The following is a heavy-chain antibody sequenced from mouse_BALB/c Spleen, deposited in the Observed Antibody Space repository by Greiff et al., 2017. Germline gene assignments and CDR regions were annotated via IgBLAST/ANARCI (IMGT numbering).Heavy chain of an antibody. V-gene: IGHV1-4*01. CDR3: ARDVDFDY. J-gene: IGHJ2*01. CDR2: INPSSGYT. CDR1: GYTFTSHT. Sequence: QVQLQQSGAELARPGASVKMSCKASGYTFTSHTMHWVKQRPGQGLEWIGYINPSSGYTNYNQKFKDKATLTADKSSSTAYMQLSSLTSEDSAVYYCARDVDFDYWGQGTTLTVSS.